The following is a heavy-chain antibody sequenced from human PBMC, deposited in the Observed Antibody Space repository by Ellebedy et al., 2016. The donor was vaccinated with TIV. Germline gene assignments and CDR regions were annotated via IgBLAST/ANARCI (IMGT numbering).Heavy chain of an antibody. J-gene: IGHJ6*02. CDR3: AGTSGAAAGYYYYYGMDV. CDR2: ISGSGGST. D-gene: IGHD6-13*01. CDR1: GFTFSSYA. V-gene: IGHV3-23*01. Sequence: GESLKISCAASGFTFSSYAMSWVRQAPGKGLEWVSAISGSGGSTYYADSVKGRFTISRDNYKSTLYLQMNSLRAEDTAVYYCAGTSGAAAGYYYYYGMDVWGQGTTVTVSS.